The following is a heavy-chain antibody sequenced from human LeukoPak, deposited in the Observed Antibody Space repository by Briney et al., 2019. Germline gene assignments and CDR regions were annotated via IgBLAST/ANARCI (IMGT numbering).Heavy chain of an antibody. Sequence: SQTLSLTCTVSGGSISSGDYYWSWIRQPPGTGLEWIGYIYYSGSTYYNPSLKSRVTISVDTSKNQFSLKLSSVTAADTAVYYCARDPVDSGYEIYWGQGTLVTVSS. CDR1: GGSISSGDYY. V-gene: IGHV4-30-4*01. CDR3: ARDPVDSGYEIY. CDR2: IYYSGST. J-gene: IGHJ4*02. D-gene: IGHD5-12*01.